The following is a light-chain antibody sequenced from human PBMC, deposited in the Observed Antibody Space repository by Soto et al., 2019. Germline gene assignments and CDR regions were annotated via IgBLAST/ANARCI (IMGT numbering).Light chain of an antibody. CDR1: QSVRDY. J-gene: IGKJ1*01. CDR3: QQTFGIFPWT. V-gene: IGKV1-39*01. CDR2: AAS. Sequence: DIQMTQSPASLSASVGDRVTITCRASQSVRDYLNWYQHKPGMAPQLLIYAASNLHSGVPSRFSGSGSGTDFTLTITSLQPEEFATYYCQQTFGIFPWTFGQGTKVEIK.